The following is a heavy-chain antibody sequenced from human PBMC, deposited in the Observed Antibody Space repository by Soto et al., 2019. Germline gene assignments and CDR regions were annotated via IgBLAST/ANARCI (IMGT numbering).Heavy chain of an antibody. Sequence: GESLKISCKGSGYSFTSYWISWVRQMPGKGLEWMGRIDPSDSYTNYSPSFQSHVTISADKSISTAYLQWSSLKASDTAMYYCARLPVSGTGAHYYYYGMDVWGQGTTVTVSS. J-gene: IGHJ6*02. CDR2: IDPSDSYT. V-gene: IGHV5-10-1*01. CDR3: ARLPVSGTGAHYYYYGMDV. D-gene: IGHD7-27*01. CDR1: GYSFTSYW.